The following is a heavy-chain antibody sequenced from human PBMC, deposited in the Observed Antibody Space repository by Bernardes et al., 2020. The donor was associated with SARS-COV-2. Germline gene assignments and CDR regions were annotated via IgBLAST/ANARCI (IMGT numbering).Heavy chain of an antibody. J-gene: IGHJ6*02. CDR1: GFTFSSYW. CDR2: INSDGSST. Sequence: SLRLSGAASGFTFSSYWMHWVRQAPGKGLVWVSRINSDGSSTSYADSVKGRFTISRDNAKNTLYLQMNSLRAEDTAVYYCASQEEDLRFPSVYGMDVWGQGTTVNVSS. CDR3: ASQEEDLRFPSVYGMDV. V-gene: IGHV3-74*01. D-gene: IGHD3-3*01.